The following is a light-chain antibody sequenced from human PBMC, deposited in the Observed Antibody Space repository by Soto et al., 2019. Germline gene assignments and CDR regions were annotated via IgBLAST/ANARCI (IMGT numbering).Light chain of an antibody. CDR2: EDN. V-gene: IGLV6-57*01. CDR1: SGSIASNY. J-gene: IGLJ3*02. Sequence: NFMLTQPHSVSESPGKTVIISCTRSSGSIASNYVQWYQQRPGSSPTTVIYEDNQRPSGVPDRFSGSIDSSSNSASLTISRLETEDEADYFCQSYDATNQVFGGGTTLPVL. CDR3: QSYDATNQV.